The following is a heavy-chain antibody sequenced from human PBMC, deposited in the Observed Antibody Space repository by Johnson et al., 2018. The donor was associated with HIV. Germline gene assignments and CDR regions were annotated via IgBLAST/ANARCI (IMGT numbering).Heavy chain of an antibody. CDR1: GFTLSSYG. D-gene: IGHD4-17*01. J-gene: IGHJ3*02. V-gene: IGHV3-33*01. Sequence: QVQLVESGGGVVQPGRSLRLSCAAFGFTLSSYGIHWVRQAPGKGLEWVAVIWYDGINKYYADSVKGRFTISRDNSKNTLYLQMNSLRAEDTAVYYCAREFLYGDYQDAFDIWGQGTMVTVSS. CDR2: IWYDGINK. CDR3: AREFLYGDYQDAFDI.